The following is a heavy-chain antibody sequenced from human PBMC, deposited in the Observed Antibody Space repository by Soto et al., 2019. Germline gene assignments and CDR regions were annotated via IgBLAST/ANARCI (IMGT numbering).Heavy chain of an antibody. J-gene: IGHJ4*02. D-gene: IGHD2-21*02. Sequence: QVHLVESGGGVVQPGRSPRLSCVASGFTFSSYGMHWVRQAPGKGLEWVAVIWYDGSTKYYGGSVKGRFTISRDNSKNTLYLQMNSLRAEDTAVYHCARYGGHSLDYWGQGALVTVSS. CDR1: GFTFSSYG. CDR2: IWYDGSTK. CDR3: ARYGGHSLDY. V-gene: IGHV3-33*01.